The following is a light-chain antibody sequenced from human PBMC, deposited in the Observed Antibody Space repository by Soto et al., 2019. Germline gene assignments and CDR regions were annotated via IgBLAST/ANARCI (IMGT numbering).Light chain of an antibody. CDR2: DAS. CDR1: QSIRSER. V-gene: IGKV3-20*01. Sequence: EIVLTHSPATLSLSPGEIATLSCRASQSIRSERLAWYQQKPGQAPRLVIFDASNRASGMPERFSGSGSGTDFTLTIARLEPEDSAVYYCQEYDGAPITFGLGTRLEIK. J-gene: IGKJ5*01. CDR3: QEYDGAPIT.